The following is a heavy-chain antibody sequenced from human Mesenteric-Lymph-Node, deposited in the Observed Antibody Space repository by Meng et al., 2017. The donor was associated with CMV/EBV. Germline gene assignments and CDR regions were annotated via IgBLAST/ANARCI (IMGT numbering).Heavy chain of an antibody. CDR3: ARARYSGSYGYYYGMDV. CDR2: LDSRGTIT. D-gene: IGHD1-26*01. V-gene: IGHV3-74*01. Sequence: GESLKISCATSGFTFSNYWMHWVRQVPGKGLVWVSRLDSRGTITAYADSVRGRFTISRDNAKNTLYLQMNSLRAEDTAVYYCARARYSGSYGYYYGMDVWGQGTTVTVSS. J-gene: IGHJ6*02. CDR1: GFTFSNYW.